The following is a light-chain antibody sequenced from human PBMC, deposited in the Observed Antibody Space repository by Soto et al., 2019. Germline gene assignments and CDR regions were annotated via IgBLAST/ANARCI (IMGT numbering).Light chain of an antibody. CDR3: QQYNNWPHT. V-gene: IGKV3-15*01. J-gene: IGKJ1*01. CDR1: QSVSSN. Sequence: EIVMTQSPATLSVSPGERATLSCRASQSVSSNLAWYQQKPGQAPRLLIYAASTRATDIPARFSGSGSGTDFTLIISSLQSEDFAFYYCQQYNNWPHTFGQGTKVEIK. CDR2: AAS.